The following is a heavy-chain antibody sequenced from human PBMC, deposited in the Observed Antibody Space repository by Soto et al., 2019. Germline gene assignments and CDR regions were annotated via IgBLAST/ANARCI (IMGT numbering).Heavy chain of an antibody. J-gene: IGHJ6*02. CDR3: AREGIVLAPAAMQLYYYGMDV. Sequence: ASVKVSCKASGYIFTDYYMHWVRQAPGQGLEWMGWINPNSGGTNYAQKFQGWVTMTRDTSISTAYMELSRLRSDDTAVYYCAREGIVLAPAAMQLYYYGMDVWGQGTTVTVSS. CDR1: GYIFTDYY. V-gene: IGHV1-2*04. D-gene: IGHD2-2*01. CDR2: INPNSGGT.